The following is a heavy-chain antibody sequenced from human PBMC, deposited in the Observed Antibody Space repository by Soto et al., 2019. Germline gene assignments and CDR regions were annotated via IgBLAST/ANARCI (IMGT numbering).Heavy chain of an antibody. CDR3: ARGGVQPTHGNSYYDLWSGYYRNSFDP. V-gene: IGHV1-8*01. CDR2: MNPNSGNT. J-gene: IGHJ5*02. D-gene: IGHD3-3*01. Sequence: ASVKVSCKASGYTFTSYDINWVRQATGQGLEWMGWMNPNSGNTGYAQKFQGRVTMTRNTSISTAYMELSSLRSDDTAVYYCARGGVQPTHGNSYYDLWSGYYRNSFDPWGQGTLVTVSS. CDR1: GYTFTSYD.